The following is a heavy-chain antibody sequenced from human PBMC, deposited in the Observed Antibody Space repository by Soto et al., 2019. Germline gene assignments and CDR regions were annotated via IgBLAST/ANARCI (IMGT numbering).Heavy chain of an antibody. D-gene: IGHD3-22*01. CDR1: GFTFSDYY. J-gene: IGHJ4*02. Sequence: GGSLRLSCVASGFTFSDYYMSWIRQAPGKGLEWVSYISSSGSTIYYADSVKGRFTVSRDNAKNSVYLQMNSLRAEDTAVYYCARGYDRSGYSSDYWGQGTLVTV. CDR3: ARGYDRSGYSSDY. V-gene: IGHV3-11*01. CDR2: ISSSGSTI.